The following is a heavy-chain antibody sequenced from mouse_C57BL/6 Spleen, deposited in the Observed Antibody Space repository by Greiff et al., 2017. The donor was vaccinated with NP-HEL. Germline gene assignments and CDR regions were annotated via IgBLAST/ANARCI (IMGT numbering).Heavy chain of an antibody. J-gene: IGHJ4*01. Sequence: QVQLQQPGAELVRPGSSVKLSCKASGYTFTSYWMHWVKQRPIQGLEWIGNIDPSDSETHYNQKFKDKATLTVDKSSSTAYMQLSSLTSEDSAVYYCARSASSGYRDYYAMDYWGQGTSVTVSS. CDR1: GYTFTSYW. CDR3: ARSASSGYRDYYAMDY. V-gene: IGHV1-52*01. CDR2: IDPSDSET. D-gene: IGHD3-2*02.